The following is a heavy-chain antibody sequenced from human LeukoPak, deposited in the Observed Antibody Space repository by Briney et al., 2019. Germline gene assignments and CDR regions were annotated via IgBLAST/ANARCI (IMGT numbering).Heavy chain of an antibody. V-gene: IGHV4-59*08. J-gene: IGHJ1*01. Sequence: SETLSLTCTVSGGSISSYYWSWIRQPPGKGLEWIGYTYYSGSTNYNPSLKSRVTISVDTSKNQFSLKLSSVTAADTAVYYCARGVSYYDSSGYYNEYFQHWGQGTLVTVSS. CDR2: TYYSGST. CDR1: GGSISSYY. CDR3: ARGVSYYDSSGYYNEYFQH. D-gene: IGHD3-22*01.